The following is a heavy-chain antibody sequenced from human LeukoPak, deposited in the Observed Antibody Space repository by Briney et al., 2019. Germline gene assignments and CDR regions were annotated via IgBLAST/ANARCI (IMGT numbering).Heavy chain of an antibody. CDR1: GFTFGDYA. CDR3: TREAPYYDILTGYLMALLFDY. CDR2: IRSKAYGGTT. J-gene: IGHJ4*02. D-gene: IGHD3-9*01. V-gene: IGHV3-49*04. Sequence: PGGSLRLSCTASGFTFGDYAMSWVRQAPGKGLEWVGFIRSKAYGGTTEYAASVKGRFTISRDDSKSIAYLQMNSLKTEDTAVYYCTREAPYYDILTGYLMALLFDYWGQGTLVTVSS.